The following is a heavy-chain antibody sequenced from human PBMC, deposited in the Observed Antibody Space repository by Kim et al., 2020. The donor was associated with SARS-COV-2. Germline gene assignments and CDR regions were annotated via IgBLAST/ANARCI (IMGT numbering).Heavy chain of an antibody. J-gene: IGHJ6*02. CDR3: ARNGDLKGYYYYYGMDV. D-gene: IGHD4-17*01. V-gene: IGHV3-30-3*01. CDR2: ISYDGSNK. Sequence: GGSLRLSCAASGFTFSSYAMHWVRQAPGKGLEWVAVISYDGSNKYYADSVKGRFTISRDNSKNTLYLQMNSLRAEDTAVYYCARNGDLKGYYYYYGMDVWGQGTTVTVSS. CDR1: GFTFSSYA.